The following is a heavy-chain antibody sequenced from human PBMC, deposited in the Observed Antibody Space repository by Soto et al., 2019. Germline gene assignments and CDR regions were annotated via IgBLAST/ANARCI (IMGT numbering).Heavy chain of an antibody. Sequence: LRLSCAASGFTFSNAWMSWVRQAPGKGLEWVGRIKSKTDGGTTDYAAPVKGRFTISRDDSKNTLYLQMNSLKTEDTAVYYCTTELLLWFGEPYAGAGFDPWGQGTLVTVSS. CDR3: TTELLLWFGEPYAGAGFDP. D-gene: IGHD3-10*01. J-gene: IGHJ5*02. V-gene: IGHV3-15*01. CDR2: IKSKTDGGTT. CDR1: GFTFSNAW.